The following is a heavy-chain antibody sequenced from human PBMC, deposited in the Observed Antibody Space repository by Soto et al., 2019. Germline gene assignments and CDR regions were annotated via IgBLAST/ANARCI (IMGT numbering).Heavy chain of an antibody. D-gene: IGHD2-2*01. CDR3: TTVKAFYCSSTSCYGGY. CDR1: GFTFSNAW. J-gene: IGHJ4*02. CDR2: IKSKTDGGTT. V-gene: IGHV3-15*01. Sequence: GGSLRLSCAASGFTFSNAWMSWVRQAPGKGLEWVGRIKSKTDGGTTDYAAPVKGRFTISRDDSKNTLYLQMNSLKTEDTAVYYCTTVKAFYCSSTSCYGGYWGQGTLVTVSS.